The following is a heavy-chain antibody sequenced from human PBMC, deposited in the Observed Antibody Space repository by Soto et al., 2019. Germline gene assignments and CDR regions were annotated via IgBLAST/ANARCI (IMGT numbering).Heavy chain of an antibody. CDR2: IIPILGIA. CDR1: GGTFSSYT. CDR3: ARVPTGYYYREYYYYMDV. Sequence: SVKVSCKASGGTFSSYTISWVRQAPGQGLEWMGRIIPILGIANYAQKFQGRVTITADKSTSTAYMELSSLRSEDTAVYYCARVPTGYYYREYYYYMDVWGKGTTVTVSS. J-gene: IGHJ6*03. V-gene: IGHV1-69*02. D-gene: IGHD3-9*01.